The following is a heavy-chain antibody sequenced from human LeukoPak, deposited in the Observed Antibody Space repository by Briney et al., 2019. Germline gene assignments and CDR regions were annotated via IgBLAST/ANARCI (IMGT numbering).Heavy chain of an antibody. CDR1: GFTFSSYE. D-gene: IGHD3-22*01. Sequence: PGGSLRLSCAASGFTFSSYEMNWVRQAPGKVLEWVANIKTDGSQIYYVDSVKGRFTISRDNAKNSLYLQMNSLRAEDTAMYYCARVYTYYYQYYFDYWGQGTLVTVSS. J-gene: IGHJ4*02. CDR2: IKTDGSQI. V-gene: IGHV3-7*01. CDR3: ARVYTYYYQYYFDY.